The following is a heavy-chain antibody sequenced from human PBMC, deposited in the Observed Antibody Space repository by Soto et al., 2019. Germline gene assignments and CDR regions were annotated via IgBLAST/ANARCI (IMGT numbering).Heavy chain of an antibody. CDR1: GVPFSSYS. J-gene: IGHJ5*02. D-gene: IGHD3-9*01. V-gene: IGHV3-48*02. Sequence: GGSLRLSCAASGVPFSSYSMNWVRQAPGKGLEWVSYISSSSSTIYYADSVKGRFTISRDNAKNSLYLQMNSLRDEDTAVYYCAREYYDILTGLNWFDPWGQGTLVT. CDR2: ISSSSSTI. CDR3: AREYYDILTGLNWFDP.